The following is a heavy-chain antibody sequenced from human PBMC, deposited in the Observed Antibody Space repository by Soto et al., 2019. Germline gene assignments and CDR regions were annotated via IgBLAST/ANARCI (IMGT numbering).Heavy chain of an antibody. V-gene: IGHV1-69*13. Sequence: SVKVSCKASGGTFSSYAISWVRQAPGQGLEWMGGIIPIFGTANYAQKFQGRVTITADESTSTAYMELSSLRSEDTAVYYCARGSNLSSGWYGHFYGMDVWGQGTTVTVS. CDR3: ARGSNLSSGWYGHFYGMDV. CDR1: GGTFSSYA. J-gene: IGHJ6*02. CDR2: IIPIFGTA. D-gene: IGHD6-19*01.